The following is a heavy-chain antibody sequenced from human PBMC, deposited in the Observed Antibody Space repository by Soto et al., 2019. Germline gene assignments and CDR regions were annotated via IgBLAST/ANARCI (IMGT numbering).Heavy chain of an antibody. Sequence: GGSLRLSCAASGFPFSSYSMNLVRQAPGKGLEWVSYISSSSSTIYYADSVKGRFTISRDNAKNSLYLQMNSLRDEDTAVYYCARDRRSGYSLDNYYYYYGMDVWGQGTTVTVSS. J-gene: IGHJ6*02. V-gene: IGHV3-48*02. CDR3: ARDRRSGYSLDNYYYYYGMDV. CDR1: GFPFSSYS. CDR2: ISSSSSTI. D-gene: IGHD5-18*01.